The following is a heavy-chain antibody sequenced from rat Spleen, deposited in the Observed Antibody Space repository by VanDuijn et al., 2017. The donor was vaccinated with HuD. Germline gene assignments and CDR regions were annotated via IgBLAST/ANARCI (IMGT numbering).Heavy chain of an antibody. D-gene: IGHD1-11*01. Sequence: VQLVESGGGLVQPKESLKISCAASGFTFSNAAMYWVRQAPGKGLEWVARIRGKPNNYATYYADSVKGRFTISRDDSKSMVYLQMDNLKTEDTAMYYCTPRYGGYNWFAYWGQGTLVTVSS. CDR2: IRGKPNNYAT. CDR3: TPRYGGYNWFAY. CDR1: GFTFSNAA. V-gene: IGHV10-5*01. J-gene: IGHJ3*01.